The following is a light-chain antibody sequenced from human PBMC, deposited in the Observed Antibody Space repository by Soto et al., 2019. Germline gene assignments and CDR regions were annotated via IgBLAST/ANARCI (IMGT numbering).Light chain of an antibody. Sequence: QSALAQPASVSGSPGQSIAISCTGTSSDIGAYDYVSWYQQFPDKPPKLLIYEVIHRPSGVSDRCSGSKSVNTATLTISRLQAEDEADYYCSSYTRSSTRVFGTGTKLTVL. J-gene: IGLJ1*01. CDR2: EVI. V-gene: IGLV2-14*03. CDR1: SSDIGAYDY. CDR3: SSYTRSSTRV.